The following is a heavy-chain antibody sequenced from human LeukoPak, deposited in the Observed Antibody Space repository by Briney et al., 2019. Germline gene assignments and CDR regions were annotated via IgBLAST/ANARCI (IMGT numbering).Heavy chain of an antibody. V-gene: IGHV3-21*01. D-gene: IGHD3-10*01. CDR3: ARDRAPYYYGSGSYTPSHFDY. CDR2: ISSSSSYI. CDR1: GFTFSSYG. J-gene: IGHJ4*02. Sequence: PGGPLRLSCAASGFTFSSYGMSWVRQAPGKGLEWVSSISSSSSYIYYADSVKGRFTISRDNAKNSLYLQMNSLRAEDTAVYYCARDRAPYYYGSGSYTPSHFDYWGQGTLVTVSS.